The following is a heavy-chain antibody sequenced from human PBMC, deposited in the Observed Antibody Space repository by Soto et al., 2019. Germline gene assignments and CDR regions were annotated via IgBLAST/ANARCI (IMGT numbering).Heavy chain of an antibody. CDR2: TYYRSNWYN. V-gene: IGHV6-1*01. J-gene: IGHJ6*02. CDR3: ARMSPSLYYCYGMDL. D-gene: IGHD6-6*01. Sequence: SQTLSLTCAISGDSVSSNSAAWDWIRQCPSRGLEWLGRTYYRSNWYNDYAVSVKSRITITPDTSKNEFCLQLNSVTPDDTAVYHCARMSPSLYYCYGMDLWGQGTPVTFSS. CDR1: GDSVSSNSAA.